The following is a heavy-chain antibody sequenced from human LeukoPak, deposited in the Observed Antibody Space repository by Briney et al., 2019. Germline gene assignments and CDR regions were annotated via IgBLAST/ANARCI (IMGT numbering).Heavy chain of an antibody. CDR2: IYSGGST. Sequence: GGSLRLSCAASGFTFSSYGMHWVRQAPGKGLEWVSVIYSGGSTYYADSVKGRFTISRDNSKNTLYLQMNSLRAEDTAVYYCARVGVVPPGWNFDYWGQGTLVTVSS. V-gene: IGHV3-53*01. D-gene: IGHD2-2*01. CDR3: ARVGVVPPGWNFDY. CDR1: GFTFSSYG. J-gene: IGHJ4*02.